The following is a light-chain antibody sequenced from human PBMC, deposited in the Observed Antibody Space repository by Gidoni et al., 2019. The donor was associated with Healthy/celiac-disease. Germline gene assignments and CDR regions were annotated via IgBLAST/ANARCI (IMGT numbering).Light chain of an antibody. Sequence: EIVLTQSPATLSLSPGERATLSCRASQSVSSYLAWYQQKPGQAPRLLIYDASNRATGIPARFSGSGSGTDFTLTISSLEPEDFAVYYCQQRSNWPTFSQXTKVEIK. CDR3: QQRSNWPT. J-gene: IGKJ1*01. CDR2: DAS. CDR1: QSVSSY. V-gene: IGKV3-11*01.